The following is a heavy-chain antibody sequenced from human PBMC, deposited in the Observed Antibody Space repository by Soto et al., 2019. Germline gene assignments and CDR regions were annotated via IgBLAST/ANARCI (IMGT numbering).Heavy chain of an antibody. Sequence: ETLSLTCAVYGGSFSGYYWSWIRQPPGKGLEWIGEINHSGGTNYNPSLKSRVTISVDTSKNQFSLKLSSVTAADTAVYYCARVRAYYGSGRYYMDVWGKGTTVTVS. CDR1: GGSFSGYY. J-gene: IGHJ6*03. D-gene: IGHD3-10*01. CDR2: INHSGGT. V-gene: IGHV4-34*01. CDR3: ARVRAYYGSGRYYMDV.